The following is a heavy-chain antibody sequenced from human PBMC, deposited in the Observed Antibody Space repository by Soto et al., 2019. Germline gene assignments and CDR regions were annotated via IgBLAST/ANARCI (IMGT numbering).Heavy chain of an antibody. CDR3: ARGWFWSGSFNWFDP. J-gene: IGHJ5*02. D-gene: IGHD3-3*01. V-gene: IGHV4-59*01. CDR2: IYYSGSI. CDR1: GGSMNNYY. Sequence: SETLSLTCTVSGGSMNNYYWSWIRQPPGRGLEWIGYIYYSGSINYDPSLESRVAMSVDTSKNQFSLKLTSVTAADTAVYYCARGWFWSGSFNWFDPWSQGILVTVSS.